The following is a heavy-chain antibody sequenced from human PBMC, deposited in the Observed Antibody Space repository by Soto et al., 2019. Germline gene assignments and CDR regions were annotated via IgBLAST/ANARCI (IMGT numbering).Heavy chain of an antibody. Sequence: QVQLEESGPGLAKPSGTLSLTCTVSGGSISTNNWWSWVRQPPGKGLEWIGEIYHSGSTNYNPSLKSRVIISVDTSKNQFSLRLRSVTAADTAVYYCARYIAASGTYYLDFWGQGTLVTVSS. D-gene: IGHD6-13*01. CDR3: ARYIAASGTYYLDF. CDR1: GGSISTNNW. CDR2: IYHSGST. J-gene: IGHJ4*02. V-gene: IGHV4-4*02.